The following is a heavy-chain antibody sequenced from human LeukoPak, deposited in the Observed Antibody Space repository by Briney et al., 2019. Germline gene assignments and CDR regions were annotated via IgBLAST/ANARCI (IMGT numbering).Heavy chain of an antibody. CDR2: ISSSSSYI. Sequence: GGSLRLSCAASGFTFSSYTMNWVRQAPGKGLEWVSSISSSSSYIYYADSVKGRFTISRDNAKNSLYLQMNSLRAEDTAVYYCARAGSAMVTLPNYYYYMDVWGKGTTVTVSS. J-gene: IGHJ6*03. CDR1: GFTFSSYT. CDR3: ARAGSAMVTLPNYYYYMDV. D-gene: IGHD5-18*01. V-gene: IGHV3-21*01.